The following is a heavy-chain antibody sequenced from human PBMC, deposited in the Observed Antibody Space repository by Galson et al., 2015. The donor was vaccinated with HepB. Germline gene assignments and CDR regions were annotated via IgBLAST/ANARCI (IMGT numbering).Heavy chain of an antibody. CDR1: GGTFSSYA. D-gene: IGHD2-8*01. Sequence: SVKVSCKASGGTFSSYAMSWVRQAPGQGLEWMGGIIPIFGTANYAQKFQGRVTITAAESTSTAYMELSSLRSEDTAVYYCARGGYTNGVCYELFDYSRPGTLVTVSS. V-gene: IGHV1-69*13. CDR3: ARGGYTNGVCYELFDY. CDR2: IIPIFGTA. J-gene: IGHJ4*02.